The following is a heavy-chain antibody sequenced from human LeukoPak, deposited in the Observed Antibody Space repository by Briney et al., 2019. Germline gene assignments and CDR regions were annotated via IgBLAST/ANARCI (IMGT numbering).Heavy chain of an antibody. J-gene: IGHJ4*02. CDR1: GGSISSYY. CDR2: IYYSGST. Sequence: SETLSRTCTVSGGSISSYYLSWIRQPPGQGLEWIGYIYYSGSTNYNPSLKSRVTISVDTSKNQFSLKLSSVTAADTAVYYCARGGTTHAYWGQGTLVTVSS. CDR3: ARGGTTHAY. D-gene: IGHD2/OR15-2a*01. V-gene: IGHV4-59*01.